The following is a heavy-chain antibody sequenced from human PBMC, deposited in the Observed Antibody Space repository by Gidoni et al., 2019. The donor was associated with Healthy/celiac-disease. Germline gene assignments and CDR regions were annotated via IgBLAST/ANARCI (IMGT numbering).Heavy chain of an antibody. CDR3: ARGLASKY. V-gene: IGHV4-59*01. J-gene: IGHJ4*02. Sequence: QVQLQESGPGLVKPSETLSLTCPVSDGSISSYYWSWIRQPPGKGLEWIGYIYYSGSTNYNPSLKSRVTISVDTSKNQFSLKLSSVTAADTAVYFCARGLASKYWGQGTQVTVSS. CDR1: DGSISSYY. D-gene: IGHD3-16*01. CDR2: IYYSGST.